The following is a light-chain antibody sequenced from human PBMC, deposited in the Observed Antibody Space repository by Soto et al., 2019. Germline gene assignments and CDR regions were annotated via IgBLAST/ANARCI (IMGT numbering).Light chain of an antibody. V-gene: IGKV3-20*01. Sequence: EIVLTQSPGTLSLSPGERATLSCRASQSVSSSYLAWYQQKPGQAPRLLIYGASSRATGIPDRVSGSGSGTDFTLTISRLEPEDFAVYYCQQYGSSPMYTFCQGTKLEIK. CDR1: QSVSSSY. J-gene: IGKJ2*01. CDR2: GAS. CDR3: QQYGSSPMYT.